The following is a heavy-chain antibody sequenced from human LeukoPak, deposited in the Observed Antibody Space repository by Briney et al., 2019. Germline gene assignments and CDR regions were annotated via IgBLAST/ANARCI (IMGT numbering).Heavy chain of an antibody. CDR1: GFTFSSYV. D-gene: IGHD2-15*01. CDR2: ISYDGSNE. V-gene: IGHV3-30*04. J-gene: IGHJ6*03. CDR3: AKNGDRGAYCTGGTCYHYFYYYMDV. Sequence: PGGSLRLSCAASGFTFSSYVMHWVRQAPGKGLEWVAIISYDGSNEYYADSVKGRFTISRDNSKNTLYLQMNSLRAEDTAIYYCAKNGDRGAYCTGGTCYHYFYYYMDVWGKGTTVTI.